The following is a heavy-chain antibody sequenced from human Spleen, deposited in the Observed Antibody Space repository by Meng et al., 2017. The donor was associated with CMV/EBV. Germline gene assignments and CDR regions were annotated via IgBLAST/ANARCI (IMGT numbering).Heavy chain of an antibody. CDR2: IKSNTDDGTS. V-gene: IGHV3-15*01. Sequence: GESLKISCEASGFTFSNAWMNWVRQAPGKGLEWVGRIKSNTDDGTSAYGAPVTGRFTISRDDSKSAVYLRMNSLKAEDTAVYYCAKDSSGYYSHGTAFDIWGQGTMVTVSS. CDR3: AKDSSGYYSHGTAFDI. J-gene: IGHJ3*02. CDR1: GFTFSNAW. D-gene: IGHD3-22*01.